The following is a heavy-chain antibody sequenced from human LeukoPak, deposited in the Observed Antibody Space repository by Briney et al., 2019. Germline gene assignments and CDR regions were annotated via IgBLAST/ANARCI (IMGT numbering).Heavy chain of an antibody. J-gene: IGHJ4*02. CDR3: AKVRGVYCSSPACYYYDA. D-gene: IGHD2-2*01. CDR2: ASPSGGRT. CDR1: GFTFSSYA. V-gene: IGHV3-23*01. Sequence: PGGSLRLSCGASGFTFSSYAMSWVRQTPGSGLEWVAGASPSGGRTIYADSAEGRFTISRDNSNDTVYLQLSSLRAEDSALYYCAKVRGVYCSSPACYYYDAWGQGTPVTVSS.